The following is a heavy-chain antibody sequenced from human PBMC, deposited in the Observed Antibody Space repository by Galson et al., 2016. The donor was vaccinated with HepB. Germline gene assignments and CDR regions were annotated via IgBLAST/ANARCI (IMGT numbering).Heavy chain of an antibody. D-gene: IGHD4-17*01. Sequence: SLRLSCAASGFTFENYAMHWVRQVPGKGLEWVSSITWNSGSKGYADSVKGRFTISRDNAKNSLCLQMNSLRPEDTALYYCAKGFYGDFPSWFDPWGQGTLVTVSS. CDR2: ITWNSGSK. CDR3: AKGFYGDFPSWFDP. CDR1: GFTFENYA. J-gene: IGHJ5*02. V-gene: IGHV3-9*01.